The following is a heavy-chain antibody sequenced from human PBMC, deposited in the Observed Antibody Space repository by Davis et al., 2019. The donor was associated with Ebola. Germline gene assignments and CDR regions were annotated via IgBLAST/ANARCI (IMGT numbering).Heavy chain of an antibody. CDR2: ISSSSSYI. Sequence: GGSLRLSCAASGFTSSSYSMNWVRQAPGKGLESVSSISSSSSYIYYADSVKGRFTISRDNAKNSLYLQMNSLRAEDTAVYYCARSSIAARPGYYYGMDVWGQGTTVTVSS. CDR3: ARSSIAARPGYYYGMDV. J-gene: IGHJ6*02. CDR1: GFTSSSYS. D-gene: IGHD6-6*01. V-gene: IGHV3-21*01.